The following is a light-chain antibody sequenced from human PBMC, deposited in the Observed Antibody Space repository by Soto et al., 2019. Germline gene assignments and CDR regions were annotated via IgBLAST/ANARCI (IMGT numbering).Light chain of an antibody. CDR2: ETS. J-gene: IGKJ4*01. Sequence: EIVLTQYPATLSLSPGEGATLSCRTSQNVVRYLAWFQQNPGQPPRLLIYETSNRATGIPARYSGSSSGTDSTLTTSSLEPDDLAVYYCKQRRDWPLTFGGGTKMEIK. CDR3: KQRRDWPLT. V-gene: IGKV3-11*01. CDR1: QNVVRY.